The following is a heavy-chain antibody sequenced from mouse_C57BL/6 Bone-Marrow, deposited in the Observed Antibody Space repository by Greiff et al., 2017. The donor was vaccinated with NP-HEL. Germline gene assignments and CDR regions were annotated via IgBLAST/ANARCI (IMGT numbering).Heavy chain of an antibody. CDR3: TTRLDWDVDY. CDR1: GFNIKDDY. V-gene: IGHV14-4*01. D-gene: IGHD4-1*01. J-gene: IGHJ2*01. CDR2: IDPENGDT. Sequence: EVKLQESGAELVRPGASVKLSCTASGFNIKDDYMHWVKQRPEQGLEWIGWIDPENGDTEYASKFQGKATITADTSSNTAYLQLSSLTSEDTAVYYCTTRLDWDVDYWGQGTTLTVSS.